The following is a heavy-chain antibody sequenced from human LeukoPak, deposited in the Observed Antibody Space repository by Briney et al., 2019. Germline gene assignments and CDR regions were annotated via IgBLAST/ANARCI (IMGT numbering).Heavy chain of an antibody. V-gene: IGHV3-11*01. D-gene: IGHD3-10*01. CDR3: ARRDYYGSGSYYYFDY. J-gene: IGHJ4*02. Sequence: GGSLRLSCAASGFTFSDYYMSWVRQAPGKGLEWVSYISSSGSTIYYADSVKGRFTISRDNAKNSLYLQMNSLRSDDTAVYYCARRDYYGSGSYYYFDYWGQGTLVTVSS. CDR2: ISSSGSTI. CDR1: GFTFSDYY.